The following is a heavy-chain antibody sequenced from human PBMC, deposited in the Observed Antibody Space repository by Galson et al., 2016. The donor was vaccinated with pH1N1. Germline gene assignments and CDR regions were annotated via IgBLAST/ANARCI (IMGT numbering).Heavy chain of an antibody. V-gene: IGHV1-69*02. Sequence: SVKVSCKASGGTFTSYTITWVRQAPGQGLEWMGRMIPILGLSNYAQKFQGRVTITADKSRRTAYMELSSLKSEDTAVYFCARARGPAAMDPFDCWGQGPLVTVSS. CDR2: MIPILGLS. CDR1: GGTFTSYT. CDR3: ARARGPAAMDPFDC. D-gene: IGHD5-18*01. J-gene: IGHJ4*02.